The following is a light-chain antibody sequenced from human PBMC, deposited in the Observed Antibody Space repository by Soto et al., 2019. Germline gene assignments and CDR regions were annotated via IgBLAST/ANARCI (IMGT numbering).Light chain of an antibody. CDR3: AAWDDSLNGYV. J-gene: IGLJ1*01. Sequence: QSVLTQPRSVSGSPGQSVTISCTGTSSDVGGYNYVSWYQQHPGKAPKLMIYDVSKRPSGVPDRSSGSKSGNTASLTISGLQAEDEADYYCAAWDDSLNGYVFGTGTKVTVL. CDR2: DVS. V-gene: IGLV2-11*01. CDR1: SSDVGGYNY.